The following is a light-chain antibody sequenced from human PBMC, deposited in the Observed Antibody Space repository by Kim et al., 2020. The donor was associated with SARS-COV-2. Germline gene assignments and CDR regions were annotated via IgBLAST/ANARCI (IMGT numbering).Light chain of an antibody. J-gene: IGLJ3*02. V-gene: IGLV3-1*01. CDR2: EDP. Sequence: ESYSCGYQQKTGRPPLRVFYEDPKPPSGIPGRFSAPPSGDAATLTISGTQAVDEADYYCQAWDSSTARVFGGGTQLTVL. CDR3: QAWDSSTARV. CDR1: ESY.